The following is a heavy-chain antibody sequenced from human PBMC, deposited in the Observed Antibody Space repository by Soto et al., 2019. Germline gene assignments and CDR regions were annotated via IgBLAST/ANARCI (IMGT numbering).Heavy chain of an antibody. CDR2: ISGSGGST. CDR1: GFTFSSYA. J-gene: IGHJ4*02. Sequence: GGSLRLSCAASGFTFSSYAMSWVRQAPGKELEWVSAISGSGGSTYYTDYVKGRFTISRDNSKNTLYLQMNSLRAEDTAVYYCAKDDTAGRSPWVGNLFDYWGQGTLVTVSS. CDR3: AKDDTAGRSPWVGNLFDY. D-gene: IGHD6-13*01. V-gene: IGHV3-23*01.